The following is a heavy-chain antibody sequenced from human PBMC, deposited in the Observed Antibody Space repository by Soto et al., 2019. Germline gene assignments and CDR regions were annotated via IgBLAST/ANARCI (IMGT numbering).Heavy chain of an antibody. J-gene: IGHJ4*02. D-gene: IGHD3-3*01. Sequence: QVQLVQSGAEVKKPGASVKVTCKASGYTFTGYYMHWVRQAPGQGLEWMGWINPNSGGTNYAQKFQGWVTMTRDTSLSTAYMELSRLRSDDTAVYYCATGIRARRFYDFWSGYSNRYYFDYWGQGTLVTVSS. CDR1: GYTFTGYY. CDR3: ATGIRARRFYDFWSGYSNRYYFDY. CDR2: INPNSGGT. V-gene: IGHV1-2*04.